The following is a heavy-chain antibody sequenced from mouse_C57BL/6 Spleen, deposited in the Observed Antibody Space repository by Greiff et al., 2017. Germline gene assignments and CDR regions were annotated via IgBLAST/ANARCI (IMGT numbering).Heavy chain of an antibody. CDR3: AGAYYGNYGLFDY. D-gene: IGHD2-1*01. Sequence: EVQLQQSGPGLVKPSQSLSLTCSVTGYSITSGYYGNWIRQFPGNKLEWMGYISYDGSNNYNPSLKNRNAITRDTSKNQFFLKLNSVTTEDTATYYCAGAYYGNYGLFDYWGQGTTLTVSS. CDR1: GYSITSGYY. CDR2: ISYDGSN. J-gene: IGHJ2*01. V-gene: IGHV3-6*01.